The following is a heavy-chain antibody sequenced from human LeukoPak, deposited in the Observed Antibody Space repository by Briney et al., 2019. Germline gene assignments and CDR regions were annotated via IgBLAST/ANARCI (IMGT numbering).Heavy chain of an antibody. CDR3: ARRAYFDTSGYSPAAGYFDL. CDR2: IYSTGIT. V-gene: IGHV4-59*08. D-gene: IGHD3-22*01. J-gene: IGHJ2*01. Sequence: SSETLPLTCTVSGGSIFSSYWNWIRQPPGRGLEWIGYIYSTGITSYNPSLKSRGTISIATSKNQFSLRLNSVTAADTAFYYCARRAYFDTSGYSPAAGYFDLWGRGTLVTVSS. CDR1: GGSIFSSY.